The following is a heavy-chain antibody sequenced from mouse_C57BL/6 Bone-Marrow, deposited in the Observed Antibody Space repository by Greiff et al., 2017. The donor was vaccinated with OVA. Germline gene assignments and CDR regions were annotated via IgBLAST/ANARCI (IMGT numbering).Heavy chain of an antibody. D-gene: IGHD2-4*01. CDR2: IRNKANGYTT. Sequence: EVQVVESGGGLVQPGGSLSLSCAASGFTFTDYYMSWVRQPPGKALEWLGFIRNKANGYTTEYSASVKGRFTISRDNSQSILYLQMNALRAEDSATYYCASHDYRYFDVWGTGTTVTVSS. CDR1: GFTFTDYY. CDR3: ASHDYRYFDV. V-gene: IGHV7-3*01. J-gene: IGHJ1*03.